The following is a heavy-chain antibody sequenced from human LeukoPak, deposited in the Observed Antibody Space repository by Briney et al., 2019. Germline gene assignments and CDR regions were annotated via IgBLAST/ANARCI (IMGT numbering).Heavy chain of an antibody. CDR3: AREDSYYYGSGSYPFDY. Sequence: GGSLRLSCAASGFSFSSYSMNWVRQAPGKELEWVSSISSSSSYIYYADSVKGRFTISRDNAKNSLYLQMNSLRAEDTAVYYCAREDSYYYGSGSYPFDYWGQGTLVTVSS. CDR1: GFSFSSYS. CDR2: ISSSSSYI. V-gene: IGHV3-21*01. D-gene: IGHD3-10*01. J-gene: IGHJ4*02.